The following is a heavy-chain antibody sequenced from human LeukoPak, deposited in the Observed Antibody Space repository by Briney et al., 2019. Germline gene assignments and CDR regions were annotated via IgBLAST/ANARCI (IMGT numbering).Heavy chain of an antibody. J-gene: IGHJ4*02. CDR1: GGSISSSSYY. Sequence: SSETLSLTCTVSGGSISSSSYYWGWIRQPPGKGLEWIGSIYYSGSTYYNPSLKSRVTISVDTSKNQFSLKLSSVTAADTAVYYCARQLFHGRNIWFGEFPLDYWGQGTLVTVSS. CDR2: IYYSGST. V-gene: IGHV4-39*01. CDR3: ARQLFHGRNIWFGEFPLDY. D-gene: IGHD3-10*01.